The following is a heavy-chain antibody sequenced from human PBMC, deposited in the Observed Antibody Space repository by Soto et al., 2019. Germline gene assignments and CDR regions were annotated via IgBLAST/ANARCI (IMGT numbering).Heavy chain of an antibody. D-gene: IGHD5-18*01. CDR2: IYYSGST. V-gene: IGHV4-39*07. CDR3: ARADSYGRVDY. J-gene: IGHJ4*02. Sequence: SETLSLTCTVSGGSISSSSYYWGWIRQPPGKGLEWIGSIYYSGSTYYNPSLKSRVTISVDTSKNQFSLKLSSVTAADTAVYYCARADSYGRVDYWGRGTLVTVSS. CDR1: GGSISSSSYY.